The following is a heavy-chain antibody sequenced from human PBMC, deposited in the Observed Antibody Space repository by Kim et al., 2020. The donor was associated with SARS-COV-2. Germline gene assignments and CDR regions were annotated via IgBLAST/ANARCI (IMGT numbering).Heavy chain of an antibody. CDR3: TTDRRGLKYYDSSGYYGTDY. V-gene: IGHV3-15*01. J-gene: IGHJ4*02. CDR1: GFTFSNAW. D-gene: IGHD3-22*01. Sequence: GGSLRLSCAASGFTFSNAWMSWVRQAPGKGLEWVGRIKSKTDGGTTDYAAPVKGRFTISRDDSKNTLYLQMNSLKTEDTAVYYCTTDRRGLKYYDSSGYYGTDYWGQGTLVTVSS. CDR2: IKSKTDGGTT.